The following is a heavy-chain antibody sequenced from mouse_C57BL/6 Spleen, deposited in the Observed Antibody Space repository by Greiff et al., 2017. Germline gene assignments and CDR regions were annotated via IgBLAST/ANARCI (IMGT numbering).Heavy chain of an antibody. CDR3: ARDHYPYAMDD. Sequence: EVKLLESGPGMVKPSQSLSLTCTVTGYSITSGYDWHWIRHFPGNKLEWMGYISYSGSTNYNPSLKSRISITHDTSKNHFFLKLNAVTTEDTATYYCARDHYPYAMDDWGQGTSVTVSS. V-gene: IGHV3-1*01. CDR2: ISYSGST. J-gene: IGHJ4*01. D-gene: IGHD1-2*01. CDR1: GYSITSGYD.